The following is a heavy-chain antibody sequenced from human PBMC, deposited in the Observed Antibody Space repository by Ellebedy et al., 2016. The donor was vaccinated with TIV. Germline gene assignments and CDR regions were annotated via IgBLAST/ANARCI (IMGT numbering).Heavy chain of an antibody. D-gene: IGHD2-21*01. CDR2: INYSGST. J-gene: IGHJ6*02. CDR3: ARQAIVAVVGEYFYGMDV. V-gene: IGHV4-39*01. Sequence: MPSETLSLTCTVSGGSTRATSFYWGWIRQSPGKGLEWIGNINYSGSTHYNPSLKGRLTISVDTSKNHFSLNLSTVTAAETGVYFCARQAIVAVVGEYFYGMDVWGPGTTVTVSS. CDR1: GGSTRATSFY.